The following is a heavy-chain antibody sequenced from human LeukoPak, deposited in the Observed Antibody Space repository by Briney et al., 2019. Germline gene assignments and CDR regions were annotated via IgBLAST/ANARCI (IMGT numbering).Heavy chain of an antibody. CDR2: ISWDGGST. CDR3: AKDKSQGFDY. Sequence: GGSLRLSCAASGFTFDDYTMHWVRQAPGKGLEWVSLISWDGGSTYYADSVKGRFTISRDNSKSSLYLQMNSLRTEDTALYYCAKDKSQGFDYWGQGTPVTVSS. J-gene: IGHJ4*02. V-gene: IGHV3-43*01. CDR1: GFTFDDYT.